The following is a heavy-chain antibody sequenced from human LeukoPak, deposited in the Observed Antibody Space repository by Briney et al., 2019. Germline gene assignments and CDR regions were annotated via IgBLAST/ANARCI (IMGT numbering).Heavy chain of an antibody. D-gene: IGHD4-17*01. CDR2: IYPGDSDT. CDR1: GYSFTSYW. V-gene: IGHV5-51*01. Sequence: GESLKISCKGSGYSFTSYWIGWVRQLPGKGLEWMGIIYPGDSDTRYSPSFQGQVTISAYKSISPAYLQWSSLKASDTAMYYCARLRYGDSIPLFDYWGQGTLVTVSS. CDR3: ARLRYGDSIPLFDY. J-gene: IGHJ4*02.